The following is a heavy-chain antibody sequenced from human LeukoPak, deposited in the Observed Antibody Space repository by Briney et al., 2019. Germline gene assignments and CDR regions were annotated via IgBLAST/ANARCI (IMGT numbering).Heavy chain of an antibody. CDR3: ARGLRYPDY. D-gene: IGHD1-14*01. Sequence: PSETLSLTCAFYVGSFSGYYWSWIRQPPGKGLEWIGEINHSGSTNYNPSLKSRVTISVDTSKNQFSLKLSSVTAADTAVYYCARGLRYPDYWGQGTLVTVSS. V-gene: IGHV4-34*01. CDR1: VGSFSGYY. CDR2: INHSGST. J-gene: IGHJ4*02.